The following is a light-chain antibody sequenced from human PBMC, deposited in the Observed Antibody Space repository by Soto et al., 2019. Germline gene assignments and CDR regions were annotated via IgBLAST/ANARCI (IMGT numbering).Light chain of an antibody. Sequence: QSVLTQPPSASGTPGQRVTISCSGSSSNIGSYDVHWYQHLPGTAPKVLIYRNNQRPSGAPDRFSGSKSGTSASLAISGLRSEDEADYYCAVWDASLSGHVFGTGTKVTVL. CDR1: SSNIGSYD. J-gene: IGLJ1*01. CDR2: RNN. CDR3: AVWDASLSGHV. V-gene: IGLV1-47*01.